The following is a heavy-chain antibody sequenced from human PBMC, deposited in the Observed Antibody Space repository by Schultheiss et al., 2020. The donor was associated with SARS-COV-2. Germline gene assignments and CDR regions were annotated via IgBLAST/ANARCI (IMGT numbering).Heavy chain of an antibody. CDR1: GFIVSSNY. Sequence: GGSLRLSCAASGFIVSSNYMSWVRQAPGKGLEWVSGISGSGGTTYYADSVKGRFTISRDNSKNTLYLQMNSLRAEDTAVYYCAKDGLTTPSYFYYGLDVWGQGTTVTVSS. CDR2: ISGSGGTT. J-gene: IGHJ6*02. V-gene: IGHV3-23*01. CDR3: AKDGLTTPSYFYYGLDV. D-gene: IGHD3-22*01.